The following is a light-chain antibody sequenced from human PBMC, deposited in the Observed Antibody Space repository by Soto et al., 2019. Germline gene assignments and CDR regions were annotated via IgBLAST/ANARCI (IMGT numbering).Light chain of an antibody. CDR1: QTIGTW. J-gene: IGKJ2*01. Sequence: DIQLTQSPSTLSASVGDRVIITCRASQTIGTWLAWYQERPGKATRLLIYKASTLERGVPSRFSGSGSWTEFTLTSSKLQPEDFAAYYCHLSNTYSPTLGQGTKLEI. CDR3: HLSNTYSPT. V-gene: IGKV1-5*03. CDR2: KAS.